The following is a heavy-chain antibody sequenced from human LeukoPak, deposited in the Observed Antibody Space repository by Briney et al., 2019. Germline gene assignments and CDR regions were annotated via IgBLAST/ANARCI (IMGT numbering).Heavy chain of an antibody. CDR1: GFTFSSYA. CDR2: ISGSGGST. CDR3: AKDPTWIQLCLGGVKFDY. D-gene: IGHD5-18*01. Sequence: GGSLRLSCAASGFTFSSYAMSWVRQAPGNGLEWVSAISGSGGSTYYADSVKGRFTISRDNSKNTLYLQMNSLRAEDTAVYYCAKDPTWIQLCLGGVKFDYWGQGTLVTVSS. V-gene: IGHV3-23*01. J-gene: IGHJ4*02.